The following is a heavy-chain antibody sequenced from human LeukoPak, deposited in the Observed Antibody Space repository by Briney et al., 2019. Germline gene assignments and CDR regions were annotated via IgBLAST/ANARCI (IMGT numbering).Heavy chain of an antibody. Sequence: SVTVSCKASGGTFSSYVMSWVRQAPGQGLEWMGGIIPIFGTANYAQKFQGRVTVTTDESTSTAYMELSSLRSEDTAVYYCARDHDEDDAFDIWGQGTMVTVSS. CDR3: ARDHDEDDAFDI. J-gene: IGHJ3*02. V-gene: IGHV1-69*05. CDR2: IIPIFGTA. CDR1: GGTFSSYV.